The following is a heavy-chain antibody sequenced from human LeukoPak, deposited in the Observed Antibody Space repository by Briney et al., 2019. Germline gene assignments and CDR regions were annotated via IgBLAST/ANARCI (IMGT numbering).Heavy chain of an antibody. V-gene: IGHV4-34*01. CDR1: GGSFSGYY. Sequence: SETLSLTCAVYGGSFSGYYWSWIRQPPGKGPEWIGEINHSETTNYNPSLKSRVTMSVDTSKNQFSLKLSSVTAADTAVYYCARGKLGSSGWRAAYMDVWGKGTTVTVSS. CDR3: ARGKLGSSGWRAAYMDV. D-gene: IGHD6-19*01. CDR2: INHSETT. J-gene: IGHJ6*03.